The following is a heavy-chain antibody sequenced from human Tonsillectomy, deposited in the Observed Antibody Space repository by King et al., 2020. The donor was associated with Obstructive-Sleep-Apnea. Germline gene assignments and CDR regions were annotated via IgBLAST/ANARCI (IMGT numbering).Heavy chain of an antibody. CDR3: ARDRFGYSYPDC. D-gene: IGHD5-18*01. Sequence: VQLVESGGGLVKPGGSLRLSCAASGFTFSSYSMNWVRQAPGRGMEWVSSIISSSSYIYYADSVKGRFTISKDNAKNSRYLQMNSLRAEDTAVYYCARDRFGYSYPDCWGQGTLVTVSS. J-gene: IGHJ4*02. CDR1: GFTFSSYS. V-gene: IGHV3-21*01. CDR2: IISSSSYI.